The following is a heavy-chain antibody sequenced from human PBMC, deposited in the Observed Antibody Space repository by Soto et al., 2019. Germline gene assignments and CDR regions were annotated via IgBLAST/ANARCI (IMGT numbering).Heavy chain of an antibody. Sequence: GGSLRLSCAASGFTFSNAWMSWVRQAPGKGLEWVGRIKSKTDGGTTDYAAPVKGRFTISRDDSKNTLYLQMNSLKTEDTAVYYCNTEDDFWSAAFDIWGQGTMVTVSS. D-gene: IGHD3-3*01. CDR1: GFTFSNAW. V-gene: IGHV3-15*01. J-gene: IGHJ3*02. CDR3: NTEDDFWSAAFDI. CDR2: IKSKTDGGTT.